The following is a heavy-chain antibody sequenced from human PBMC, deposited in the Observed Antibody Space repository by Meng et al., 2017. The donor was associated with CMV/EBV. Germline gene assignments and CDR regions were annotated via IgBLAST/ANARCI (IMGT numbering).Heavy chain of an antibody. J-gene: IGHJ4*02. V-gene: IGHV3-23*01. CDR3: AKDASESGSYRVFDY. D-gene: IGHD1-26*01. CDR2: ISGSGGST. Sequence: VRLLDAVGGLVQAGGSLSLSCAASGFTFSRYAMSWVRQAPGKGLEWVSAISGSGGSTYYADSVKGRFTISRDNSKNTLYLQMNSLRAEDTAVYYCAKDASESGSYRVFDYWGQGTLVTVSS. CDR1: GFTFSRYA.